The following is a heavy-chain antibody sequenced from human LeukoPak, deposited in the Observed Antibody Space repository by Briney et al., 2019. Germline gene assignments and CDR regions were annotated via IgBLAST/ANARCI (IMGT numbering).Heavy chain of an antibody. CDR3: AKQAYDSPRTDFDC. D-gene: IGHD3-22*01. CDR1: GLTFSRYA. CDR2: VSTSGGST. V-gene: IGHV3-23*01. J-gene: IGHJ4*02. Sequence: TGGSLRPSCAASGLTFSRYAMSWVRQAPGKGLEWVSGVSTSGGSTYYADSVKGRFTISTDNSKNTLHLQMNSLRAEDTAIYYCAKQAYDSPRTDFDCWGQGTLVTVSS.